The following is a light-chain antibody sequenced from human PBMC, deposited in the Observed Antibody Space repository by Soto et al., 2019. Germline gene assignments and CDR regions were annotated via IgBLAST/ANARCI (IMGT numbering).Light chain of an antibody. J-gene: IGKJ1*01. CDR3: QQYNNWWT. Sequence: EIVRTQSPATLSVSPGERATLSCRASQSVSSNFAWYQQKPGQAPRLLIYGASTSATGIAARFRGSEAGTEFTLTISSLQSEDFAVYYCQQYNNWWTFGQGTKVAIK. CDR2: GAS. CDR1: QSVSSN. V-gene: IGKV3-15*01.